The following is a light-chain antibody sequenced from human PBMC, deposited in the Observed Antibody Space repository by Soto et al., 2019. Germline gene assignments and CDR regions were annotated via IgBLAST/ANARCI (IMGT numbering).Light chain of an antibody. CDR3: QQYISYPYT. J-gene: IGKJ2*01. Sequence: DIQMTQFPSTLSASVGDRVTITCRASQTTNTWLAWYQQKPGTAPKLLIYDASSLECGVPSRFSASGSGTEFTLTISSLQPDELATYYCQQYISYPYTFGQGTKVEIK. CDR1: QTTNTW. V-gene: IGKV1-5*01. CDR2: DAS.